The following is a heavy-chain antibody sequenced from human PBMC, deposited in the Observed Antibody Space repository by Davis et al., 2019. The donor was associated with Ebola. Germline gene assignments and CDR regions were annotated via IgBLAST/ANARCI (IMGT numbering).Heavy chain of an antibody. CDR1: GFTFDDYA. CDR2: ISWNGATL. CDR3: ARERSTSIAARRWFDP. D-gene: IGHD6-6*01. V-gene: IGHV3-9*01. Sequence: SLKISCVVSGFTFDDYAMHWVRQTPGKGLEWVSGISWNGATLGYADSVKGRFTISRDNAKNSLYLQMSSLRAEDTALYYCARERSTSIAARRWFDPWGQGTLVTVSS. J-gene: IGHJ5*02.